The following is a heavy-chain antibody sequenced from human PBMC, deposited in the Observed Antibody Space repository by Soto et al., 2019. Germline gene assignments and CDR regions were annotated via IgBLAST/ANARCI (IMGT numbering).Heavy chain of an antibody. CDR3: ARYTYGSGSFSGFHD. D-gene: IGHD3-10*01. J-gene: IGHJ4*02. CDR2: IYYSGST. CDR1: GGSISSGGYY. Sequence: QVQLQESGPGLAKPSQTLSLTCTVSGGSISSGGYYWSWIRQHPGTGLEWIGYIYYSGSTYYNPSLKSRVTISVDTSKYQFSLKLSSVTAADTAVYYCARYTYGSGSFSGFHDWGQGTLVTVTS. V-gene: IGHV4-31*03.